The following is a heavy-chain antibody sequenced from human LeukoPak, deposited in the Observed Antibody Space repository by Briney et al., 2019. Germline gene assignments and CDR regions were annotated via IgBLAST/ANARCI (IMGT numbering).Heavy chain of an antibody. D-gene: IGHD3-22*01. CDR3: AGDSSGYPADY. V-gene: IGHV3-30*03. CDR2: ISYDGSKK. Sequence: PGQPLRLSCAASGFTFSTYAMSWVRQAPGKGLEWVAVISYDGSKKYYADSVKGRFTISRDNSKNTLYLQMNSLRAEDTAVYYCAGDSSGYPADYWGQGTLVTVSS. CDR1: GFTFSTYA. J-gene: IGHJ4*02.